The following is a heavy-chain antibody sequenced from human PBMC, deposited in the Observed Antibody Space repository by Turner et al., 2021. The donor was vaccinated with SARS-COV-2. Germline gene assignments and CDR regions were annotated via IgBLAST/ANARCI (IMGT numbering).Heavy chain of an antibody. V-gene: IGHV3-53*02. J-gene: IGHJ6*02. Sequence: EVQLVETGGGLIQPGGSLSLSCAASGFTVSSNYMSWVRQGPGKGLEWVSLIYSGSSPYYADSVKGRFTISRDNSKNTLYLQMNSLRAEDTAVYYCARDDPLGGMDVWGQGTTVTVSS. CDR3: ARDDPLGGMDV. CDR2: IYSGSSP. CDR1: GFTVSSNY.